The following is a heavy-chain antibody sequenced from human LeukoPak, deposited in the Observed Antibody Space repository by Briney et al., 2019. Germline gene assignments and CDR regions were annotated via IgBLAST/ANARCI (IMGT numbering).Heavy chain of an antibody. D-gene: IGHD3-3*01. CDR3: ARTCWSGNGYYFEY. CDR1: GFTFSRYW. CDR2: IKQDGSEK. J-gene: IGHJ4*02. Sequence: GGSLRLSCAVSGFTFSRYWMSWVRQAPGKGLEWVAHIKQDGSEKHYVDSVKGRFTIARDNAKNSLYLQMNSVRAEETAVYYCARTCWSGNGYYFEYWGQGSLVTVSS. V-gene: IGHV3-7*04.